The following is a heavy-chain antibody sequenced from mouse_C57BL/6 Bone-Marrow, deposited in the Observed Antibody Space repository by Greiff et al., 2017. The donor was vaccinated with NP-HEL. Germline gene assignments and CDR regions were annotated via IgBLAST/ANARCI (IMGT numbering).Heavy chain of an antibody. CDR1: GYAFSSSW. D-gene: IGHD2-4*01. V-gene: IGHV1-82*01. Sequence: QVQLQQSGPELVKPGASVKISCKASGYAFSSSWMNWVKQRPGKGLEWIGRIYPGDGDTNYNGKFKGKATLTADKSSSTAYMQLSSLTSEDSAVYFCARHYDSLYWYFDVWGTGTTVTVSS. J-gene: IGHJ1*03. CDR3: ARHYDSLYWYFDV. CDR2: IYPGDGDT.